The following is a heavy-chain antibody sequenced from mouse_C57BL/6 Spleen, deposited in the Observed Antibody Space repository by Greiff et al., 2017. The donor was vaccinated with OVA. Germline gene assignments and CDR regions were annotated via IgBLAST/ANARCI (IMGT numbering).Heavy chain of an antibody. V-gene: IGHV1-4*01. CDR2: INPSSGYT. CDR1: GYTFTSYT. J-gene: IGHJ2*01. D-gene: IGHD3-1*01. CDR3: ARSGSPFDY. Sequence: QVHVKQSGAELARPGASVKMSCKASGYTFTSYTMHWVKQRPGQGLEWIGYINPSSGYTKYNQKFKDKATLTADKSSSTAYMQLSSLTSEDSAVYYCARSGSPFDYWGQGTTLTVSS.